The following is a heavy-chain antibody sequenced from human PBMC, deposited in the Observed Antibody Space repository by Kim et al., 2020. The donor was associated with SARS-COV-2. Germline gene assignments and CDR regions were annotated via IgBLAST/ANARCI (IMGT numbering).Heavy chain of an antibody. Sequence: ASVKVSCKASGYTFTSYDINWVRQATGQGLEWMGWMNPNSGNTGYAQKFQGRVTMTRNTSISTAYMELSSLRSEDTAVYYCARGRPPRGITMVRGPKSPIFDYWGQGTLVTVSS. V-gene: IGHV1-8*01. CDR3: ARGRPPRGITMVRGPKSPIFDY. J-gene: IGHJ4*02. CDR1: GYTFTSYD. CDR2: MNPNSGNT. D-gene: IGHD3-10*01.